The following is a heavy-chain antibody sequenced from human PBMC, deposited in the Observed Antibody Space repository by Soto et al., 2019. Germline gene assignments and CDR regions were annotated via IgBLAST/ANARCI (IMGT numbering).Heavy chain of an antibody. CDR1: GGSISSYY. Sequence: QVQLQESGPGLVKPSETLSLTCTVSGGSISSYYWSWIRQPPGKGLEWIGYIYYSGSTNYNPSLKSRVTISVDTSNNQFSLKLSSVTAADTAVYYCARDSSGWNWFDPWGQGTLVTVSS. CDR3: ARDSSGWNWFDP. D-gene: IGHD6-19*01. J-gene: IGHJ5*02. V-gene: IGHV4-59*01. CDR2: IYYSGST.